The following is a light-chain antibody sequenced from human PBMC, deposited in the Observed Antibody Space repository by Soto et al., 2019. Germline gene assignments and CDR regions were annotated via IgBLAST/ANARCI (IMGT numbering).Light chain of an antibody. V-gene: IGKV3-20*01. J-gene: IGKJ5*01. Sequence: EIVLTQSPGTLSLSPGERATLSCRASQSVSSSYLAWYQQKPGQAPRLLIYGASSRATGIPARFSGSGSGTDFTLTISSLEPEDFAVYYCQQYGSSTITFGQGTRLEIK. CDR1: QSVSSSY. CDR3: QQYGSSTIT. CDR2: GAS.